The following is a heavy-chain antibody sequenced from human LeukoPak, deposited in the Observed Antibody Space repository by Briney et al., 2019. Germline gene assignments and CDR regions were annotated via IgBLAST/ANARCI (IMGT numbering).Heavy chain of an antibody. V-gene: IGHV4-4*07. CDR2: IFSSGST. Sequence: SETLSLTCTVSGGSISNYYWSWIRQPAGKGLEWIGRIFSSGSTNYNPSLKSRVTMSVDTSKNQFSLKLSSVTAADTAVYYCARVSGELQFDPWGQGTLVTVSS. J-gene: IGHJ5*02. CDR3: ARVSGELQFDP. CDR1: GGSISNYY. D-gene: IGHD1-26*01.